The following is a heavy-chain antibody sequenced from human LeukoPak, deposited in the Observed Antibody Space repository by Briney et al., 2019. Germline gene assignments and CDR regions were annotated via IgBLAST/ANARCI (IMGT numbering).Heavy chain of an antibody. D-gene: IGHD6-6*01. CDR2: IYYSGST. CDR1: VGSISSGDYY. J-gene: IGHJ6*03. V-gene: IGHV4-30-4*08. Sequence: PSETLSLTCTVSVGSISSGDYYWSWIRQPPGKGLEWIGYIYYSGSTYYNPSLKSRVTISVDTSKNQFSLKLSSVTAADTAVYYCARESHSSSSFYYYYMDVWGKGTTVTVSS. CDR3: ARESHSSSSFYYYYMDV.